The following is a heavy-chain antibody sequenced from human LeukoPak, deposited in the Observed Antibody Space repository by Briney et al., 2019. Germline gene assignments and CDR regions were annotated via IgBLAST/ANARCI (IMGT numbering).Heavy chain of an antibody. D-gene: IGHD3-3*01. V-gene: IGHV1-69*04. CDR1: GGTFSSYA. CDR2: IIPILGIA. J-gene: IGHJ4*02. CDR3: AVTIFGVVISFDS. Sequence: SVKVSCKASGGTFSSYAISWVRQAPGQGLGWMGRIIPILGIANYAQKFQGRVTITADKSTSTAYMELSSLRSEDTAVYYCAVTIFGVVISFDSWGQGTLVTVSS.